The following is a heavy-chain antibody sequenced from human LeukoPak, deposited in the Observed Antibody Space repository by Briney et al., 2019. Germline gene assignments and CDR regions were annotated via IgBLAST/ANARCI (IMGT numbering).Heavy chain of an antibody. Sequence: GGSLRLSCAASGFTFSSYSMNWVRQAPGRGLEWVSYISGSSSIIYYADSMKGRFTVSRDNSKNTLYLQMNSLRAEDTAVYYCAKDPRRAVALGVFDYWGQGTLVTVSS. CDR3: AKDPRRAVALGVFDY. CDR2: ISGSSSII. J-gene: IGHJ4*02. D-gene: IGHD6-19*01. CDR1: GFTFSSYS. V-gene: IGHV3-48*01.